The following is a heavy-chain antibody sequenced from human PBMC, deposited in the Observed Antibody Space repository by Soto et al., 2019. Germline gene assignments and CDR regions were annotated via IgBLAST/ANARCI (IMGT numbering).Heavy chain of an antibody. V-gene: IGHV4-59*08. CDR1: SGPDRSHN. J-gene: IGHJ6*02. D-gene: IGHD4-17*01. Sequence: QVQLQQSGPRLVKPSETLSLTCTVSSGPDRSHNWGWIRQPPGRGLEWFGYVYYTGHTAYNPSLRGRFPISADTSTNDISLTLNSVTAADTAVYYCVRQGIDYLHGLVDVWGQGTTVSVSS. CDR3: VRQGIDYLHGLVDV. CDR2: VYYTGHT.